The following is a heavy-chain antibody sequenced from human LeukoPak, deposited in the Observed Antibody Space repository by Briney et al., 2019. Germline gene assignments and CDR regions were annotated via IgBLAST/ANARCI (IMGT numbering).Heavy chain of an antibody. CDR3: ARDPRWDTAMVTGPDDWYFDL. Sequence: PSETLSLTCTVSGGSVSSGSYYWSWIRQHPGKGLEWIGYIYYSGSTYYNPSLKSRVTISVDTSKNQFSLKLSSVTAADTAVYYCARDPRWDTAMVTGPDDWYFDLWGRGTLVTVSS. CDR1: GGSVSSGSYY. V-gene: IGHV4-31*03. D-gene: IGHD5-18*01. J-gene: IGHJ2*01. CDR2: IYYSGST.